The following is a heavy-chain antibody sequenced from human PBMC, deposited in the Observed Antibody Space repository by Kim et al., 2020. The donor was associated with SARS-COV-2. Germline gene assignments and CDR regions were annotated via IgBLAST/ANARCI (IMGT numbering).Heavy chain of an antibody. Sequence: GGSLRLSCAASGFTFSSYAMSWVRQAPGKGLEWVSAISGSGGSTYYADSVKGRFTISRDNSKNTLYLQMNSLRAEDTAVYYCAKDGAPKYYYGSGGGFYWYFDLWGRGTLVTVSS. CDR1: GFTFSSYA. J-gene: IGHJ2*01. V-gene: IGHV3-23*01. CDR2: ISGSGGST. D-gene: IGHD3-10*01. CDR3: AKDGAPKYYYGSGGGFYWYFDL.